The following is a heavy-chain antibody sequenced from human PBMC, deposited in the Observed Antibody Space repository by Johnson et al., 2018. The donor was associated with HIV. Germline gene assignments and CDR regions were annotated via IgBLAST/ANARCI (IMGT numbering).Heavy chain of an antibody. J-gene: IGHJ3*02. CDR2: INNDGTTT. CDR3: AKGSAGYSSSRGAFDI. CDR1: GFSFDDYG. V-gene: IGHV3-23*03. Sequence: VQLVESVGGLVKPGGSLRLSCAASGFSFDDYGMAWVRQTPGKGLVWVSLINNDGTTTNYADSVKGRFTISRDNSKNTLYLQMNSLRAEDTAVYYCAKGSAGYSSSRGAFDIWGQGTMVTVSS. D-gene: IGHD6-13*01.